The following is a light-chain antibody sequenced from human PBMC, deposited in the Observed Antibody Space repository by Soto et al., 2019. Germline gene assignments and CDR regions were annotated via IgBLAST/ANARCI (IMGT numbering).Light chain of an antibody. CDR1: SSNIGAGYD. J-gene: IGLJ3*02. CDR3: QSYDSSLSRNWV. V-gene: IGLV1-40*01. CDR2: GNS. Sequence: QSVLTQPPSVSGAPGQRVTISCTGSSSNIGAGYDVHWYQQLPGTAPKLPIYGNSNRPSGVPDRFSGSKSGTSASLAITGLQAEDESDYYCQSYDSSLSRNWVFGGGTKLTVL.